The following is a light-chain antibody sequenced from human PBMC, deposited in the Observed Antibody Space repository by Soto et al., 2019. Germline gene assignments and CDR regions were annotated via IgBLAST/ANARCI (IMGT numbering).Light chain of an antibody. CDR2: DAS. J-gene: IGKJ5*01. CDR3: QQRSSSNT. V-gene: IGKV3-11*01. Sequence: IVLTQSPTTLSLSVGETAVLSCRASQSISSTVSWYQPRPGQAPRLLIYDASNRAPGIPARFSGSGSGKVFTLTISSQDPEDAALYYCQQRSSSNTFGQGTRLEIE. CDR1: QSISST.